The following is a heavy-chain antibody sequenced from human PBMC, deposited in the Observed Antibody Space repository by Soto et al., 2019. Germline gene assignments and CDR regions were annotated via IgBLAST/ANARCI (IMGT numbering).Heavy chain of an antibody. CDR3: ARDYGDYGDYFDY. J-gene: IGHJ4*02. Sequence: RQPPGKGLEWIGEIYHSGSTNYNPSLKSRVTISVDKSKNQFSLKLSSVTAADTAVYYCARDYGDYGDYFDYWGQGTLVTVSS. CDR2: IYHSGST. D-gene: IGHD4-17*01. V-gene: IGHV4-4*02.